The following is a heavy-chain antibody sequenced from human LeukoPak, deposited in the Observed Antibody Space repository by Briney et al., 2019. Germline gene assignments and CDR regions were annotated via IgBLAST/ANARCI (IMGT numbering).Heavy chain of an antibody. D-gene: IGHD4-17*01. Sequence: SETLSLTCTVSGGSINNYYWSWIRQPPGKGLEWIGYIYYRGSTTYNPSLKSRVTFSLGTSKNQFSLKLNSVTAADTAVYYCARGGDYGDLRYFDYWGQGTLVTVSS. CDR3: ARGGDYGDLRYFDY. V-gene: IGHV4-59*01. J-gene: IGHJ4*02. CDR1: GGSINNYY. CDR2: IYYRGST.